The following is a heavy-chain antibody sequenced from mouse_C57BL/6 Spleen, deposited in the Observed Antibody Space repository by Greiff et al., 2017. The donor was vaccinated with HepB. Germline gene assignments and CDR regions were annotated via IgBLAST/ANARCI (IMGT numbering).Heavy chain of an antibody. CDR1: GYAFSSSW. Sequence: VKVVESGPELVKPGASVKISCKASGYAFSSSWMNWVKQRPGKGLEWIGRIYPGDGDTNYNGKFKGKATLTADKSSSTAYMQLSSLTSEDSAVYVCARSGIYYDDDRSSYAMDYWGQGTSVTVSS. J-gene: IGHJ4*01. V-gene: IGHV1-82*01. CDR2: IYPGDGDT. CDR3: ARSGIYYDDDRSSYAMDY. D-gene: IGHD2-4*01.